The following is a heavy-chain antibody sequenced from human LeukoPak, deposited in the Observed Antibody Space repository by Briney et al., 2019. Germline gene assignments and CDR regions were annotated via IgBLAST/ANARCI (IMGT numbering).Heavy chain of an antibody. Sequence: PGGSLRLSCAASGFTFDEFAMHWVRQVPGKGLEWVSGIRWNSGSIGYADSVKGRFTISRDNAKNSLYLQMKSLRAEDTALYYCAKDLSVAGTEGFDYRGQGTLVTVSS. J-gene: IGHJ4*02. V-gene: IGHV3-9*01. CDR1: GFTFDEFA. CDR2: IRWNSGSI. D-gene: IGHD6-19*01. CDR3: AKDLSVAGTEGFDY.